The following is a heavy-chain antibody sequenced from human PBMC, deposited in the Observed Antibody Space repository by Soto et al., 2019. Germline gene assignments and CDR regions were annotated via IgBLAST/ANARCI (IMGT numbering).Heavy chain of an antibody. CDR1: GFTFSSYG. D-gene: IGHD2-15*01. J-gene: IGHJ4*02. Sequence: QVQLVESGGGVVQPGRSLRLSCAASGFTFSSYGMHWVRQAPGKGLEWVAVIWYDGSNKYYADSVKGRFTISRDNSKNTLYLQMNSLRAEDTAVYYCARAGGYWWAPQLPFDYWGQGTLVTVSS. V-gene: IGHV3-33*01. CDR2: IWYDGSNK. CDR3: ARAGGYWWAPQLPFDY.